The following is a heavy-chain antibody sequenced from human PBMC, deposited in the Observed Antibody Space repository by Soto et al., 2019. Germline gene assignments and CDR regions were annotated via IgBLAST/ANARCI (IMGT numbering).Heavy chain of an antibody. CDR2: IVPIFGTP. D-gene: IGHD3-10*01. Sequence: SVKVSCKASGGTFSSYAISWVRQAPGQGLEWMGGIVPIFGTPNYAQKFQGSVPITADESTSTAYMELSGLRSEDAALYCCARANVGATFGHYYYGMDVWGQGTTVTVS. J-gene: IGHJ6*02. CDR3: ARANVGATFGHYYYGMDV. V-gene: IGHV1-69*13. CDR1: GGTFSSYA.